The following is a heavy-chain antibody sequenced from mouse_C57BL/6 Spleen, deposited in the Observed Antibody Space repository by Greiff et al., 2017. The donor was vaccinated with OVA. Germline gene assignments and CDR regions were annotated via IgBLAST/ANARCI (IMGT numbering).Heavy chain of an antibody. CDR1: GYTFTSYW. D-gene: IGHD1-2*01. Sequence: VQLQQSGAELVMPGASVKLSCKASGYTFTSYWMHWVKQRPGQGLEWIGEIDPSDSYTNYNQKFKGKSTLTVDKSSSTAYMQLSSLTSEDSAVYYGARRVRRNYYAMDYWGQGTSVTVSS. CDR2: IDPSDSYT. CDR3: ARRVRRNYYAMDY. J-gene: IGHJ4*01. V-gene: IGHV1-69*01.